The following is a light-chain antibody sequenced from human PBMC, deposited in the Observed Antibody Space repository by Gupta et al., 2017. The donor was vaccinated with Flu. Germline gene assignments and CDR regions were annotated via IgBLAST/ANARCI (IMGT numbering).Light chain of an antibody. J-gene: IGKJ2*01. CDR1: QNINNW. Sequence: DIQMTQSPSTLSASIGDRVAITCRSSQNINNWLAWYQQKPGEAPQLLIYKASILEIGVPSRFSGSGSGTEFTLTINRLQPEDQATYFCQQYNSPSYAFGQGTKLKIK. V-gene: IGKV1-5*03. CDR2: KAS. CDR3: QQYNSPSYA.